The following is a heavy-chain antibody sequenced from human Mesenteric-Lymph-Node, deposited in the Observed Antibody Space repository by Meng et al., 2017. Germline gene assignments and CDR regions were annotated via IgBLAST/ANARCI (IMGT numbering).Heavy chain of an antibody. D-gene: IGHD3-10*01. CDR3: AREGTLLRGVINHLDY. Sequence: SETLSLTCAVYGGSFSGYYWSWIRQPPGKGLEWIGEINHSGSTNYNPSLKSRVTISVDTSKNHFSLQLSSVTPEDTAVYYCAREGTLLRGVINHLDYWGQGTTVTVSS. CDR1: GGSFSGYY. V-gene: IGHV4-34*01. J-gene: IGHJ4*02. CDR2: INHSGST.